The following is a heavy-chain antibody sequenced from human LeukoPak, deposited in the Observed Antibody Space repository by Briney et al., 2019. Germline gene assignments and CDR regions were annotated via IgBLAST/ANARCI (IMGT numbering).Heavy chain of an antibody. V-gene: IGHV3-7*01. J-gene: IGHJ4*02. Sequence: GGTLRISCEDPGFSFNAYWMEWVREAPGTGLKWVANINPAGSETFHVDPVKGRFSISRDHAKKLVYLQMNSLRAEDTAVYYCATFGLVAALDLWGQGTLVPVSS. D-gene: IGHD5-12*01. CDR1: GFSFNAYW. CDR3: ATFGLVAALDL. CDR2: INPAGSET.